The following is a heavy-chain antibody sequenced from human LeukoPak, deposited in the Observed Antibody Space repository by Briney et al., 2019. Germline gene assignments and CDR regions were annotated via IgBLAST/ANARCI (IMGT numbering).Heavy chain of an antibody. CDR1: GFTFSSYS. J-gene: IGHJ6*03. D-gene: IGHD3-3*01. V-gene: IGHV3-21*01. Sequence: KPGGSLRLSCAASGFTFSSYSMNWVRQAPGKGLEWVSSISSSSSYIYYADSVRGRFTISRDNAKNSLYLQMNSLRAEDTAVYYCARVRSTPHGYMDVWGKGTTVTVSS. CDR2: ISSSSSYI. CDR3: ARVRSTPHGYMDV.